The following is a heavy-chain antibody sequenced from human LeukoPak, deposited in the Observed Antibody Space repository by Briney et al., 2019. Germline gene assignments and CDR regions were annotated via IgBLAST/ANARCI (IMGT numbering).Heavy chain of an antibody. Sequence: GGSLRLSCAPSEFTCSRHGMHWVRQAPGKGLEWVAIISNDGSRKYYAHSVEGRFTISRDNSKNTLYLQMDSLRAEDTAVYYCARDRAWNYFDYWGQGTLVTVSS. CDR1: EFTCSRHG. CDR2: ISNDGSRK. V-gene: IGHV3-30*03. CDR3: ARDRAWNYFDY. J-gene: IGHJ4*02. D-gene: IGHD3-3*01.